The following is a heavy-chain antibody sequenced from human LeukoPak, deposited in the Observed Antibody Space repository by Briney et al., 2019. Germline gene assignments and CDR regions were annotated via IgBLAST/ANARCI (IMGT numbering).Heavy chain of an antibody. J-gene: IGHJ4*02. CDR3: ARDWGDSYYYLDY. V-gene: IGHV3-48*01. CDR2: INSISNTI. D-gene: IGHD2/OR15-2a*01. CDR1: GFTFSTYS. Sequence: PGGSLRLSCAASGFTFSTYSMNWVRLAPGKGLEWLSYINSISNTIYYADSVKGRFSISRDNAKNSLYLQMSSLRADDTAVYYCARDWGDSYYYLDYWGQGTLVTVSS.